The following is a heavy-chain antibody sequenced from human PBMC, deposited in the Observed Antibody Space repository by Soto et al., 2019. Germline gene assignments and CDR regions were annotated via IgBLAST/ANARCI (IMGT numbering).Heavy chain of an antibody. D-gene: IGHD6-6*01. CDR2: ILYDGTIE. Sequence: GGSLRLSFAASGFTFSQYALNWVRQAPGKGLEWVAVILYDGTIEHYADSVKGRFTVSRDNSKSTVYLQMDSLTPEDTGVFYCARAASVAALNWLDPWGQGTLVTVSS. V-gene: IGHV3-30-3*01. CDR1: GFTFSQYA. CDR3: ARAASVAALNWLDP. J-gene: IGHJ5*02.